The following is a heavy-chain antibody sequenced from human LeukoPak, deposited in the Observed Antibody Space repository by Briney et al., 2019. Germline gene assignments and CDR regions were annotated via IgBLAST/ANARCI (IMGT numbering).Heavy chain of an antibody. CDR1: GGSISSSSYY. CDR2: IYYSGST. J-gene: IGHJ4*02. Sequence: SETLSLTCTVSGGSISSSSYYWGWIRQPPGKGLEWIGSIYYSGSTYYNPSLKSRVTISVDTSKNQFSLKLSSVTAADTAVYYCARVFPHVSSGWYARFLERPYRGLYYFDYWGQGTLVTVSS. V-gene: IGHV4-39*07. D-gene: IGHD6-19*01. CDR3: ARVFPHVSSGWYARFLERPYRGLYYFDY.